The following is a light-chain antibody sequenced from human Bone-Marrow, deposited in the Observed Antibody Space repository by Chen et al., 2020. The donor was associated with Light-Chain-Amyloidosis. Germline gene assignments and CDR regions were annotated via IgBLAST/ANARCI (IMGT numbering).Light chain of an antibody. CDR2: EDS. V-gene: IGLV3-21*02. CDR1: NIGSTS. CDR3: QVWDRSSDRPV. Sequence: SYVLTQPSSVSVAPGQTATIACGGNNIGSTSVHWYQQTPGQAPLLVVYEDSDRPSGNPERVSGSNSGNTATLTISRVEAGDEADYYCQVWDRSSDRPVFGGGTKLTVL. J-gene: IGLJ3*02.